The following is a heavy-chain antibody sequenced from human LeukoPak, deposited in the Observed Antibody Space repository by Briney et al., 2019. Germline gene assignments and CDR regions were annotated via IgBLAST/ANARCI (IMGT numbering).Heavy chain of an antibody. Sequence: PGGSLRLSCAASGFTFSSYWMSWVRQAPGKGLEWVANIKQDGSEKYYVDSVKGRFTISRDNAKNSLYLQMNSLRAEDTAVYYCARGGYGSGSFHGYYHMDVWGKGTTVTISS. D-gene: IGHD3-10*01. CDR1: GFTFSSYW. CDR3: ARGGYGSGSFHGYYHMDV. J-gene: IGHJ6*03. V-gene: IGHV3-7*01. CDR2: IKQDGSEK.